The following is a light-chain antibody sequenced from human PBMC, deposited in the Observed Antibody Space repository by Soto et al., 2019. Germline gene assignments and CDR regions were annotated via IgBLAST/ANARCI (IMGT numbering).Light chain of an antibody. V-gene: IGLV2-14*01. J-gene: IGLJ1*01. Sequence: QSALTQPASVSGSPGQSITISCTGTISDVVGYNYVSWYQQHPGKAPKLIIYDVSNRPSGVSNRFSGSKSGNTASLTISGLQAEDEADYYCSSYTSSSTLVFGTGTKVTVL. CDR3: SSYTSSSTLV. CDR2: DVS. CDR1: ISDVVGYNY.